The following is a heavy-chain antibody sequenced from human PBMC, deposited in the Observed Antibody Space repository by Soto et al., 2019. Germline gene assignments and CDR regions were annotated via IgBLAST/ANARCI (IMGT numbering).Heavy chain of an antibody. Sequence: QLQLQESGPGLVKPSETLSLTCTVSSGSISSSSYYWGWIRQPPGKGLEWIGSIYYSGSTYYNPSLKSRVTISVDTSKNQFSLKLSSVTAADMAVYYCARQGRDYGDYGIDYWGQGTLVTVSS. J-gene: IGHJ4*02. V-gene: IGHV4-39*01. D-gene: IGHD4-17*01. CDR3: ARQGRDYGDYGIDY. CDR2: IYYSGST. CDR1: SGSISSSSYY.